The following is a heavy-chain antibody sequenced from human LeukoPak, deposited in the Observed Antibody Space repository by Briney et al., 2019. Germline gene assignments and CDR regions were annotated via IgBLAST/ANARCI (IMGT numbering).Heavy chain of an antibody. J-gene: IGHJ4*02. CDR3: AKDMYYYDSSGYYPNYFDY. CDR1: GFTFSSYA. Sequence: HWGSLRLSCAASGFTFSSYAMSWVRQAPGKGLEWVSAISGSGGSTYYADSVKGRFTISRDNSKNTLYLQMNSLRAEDTAVYYCAKDMYYYDSSGYYPNYFDYWGQGTLVTVSS. V-gene: IGHV3-23*01. D-gene: IGHD3-22*01. CDR2: ISGSGGST.